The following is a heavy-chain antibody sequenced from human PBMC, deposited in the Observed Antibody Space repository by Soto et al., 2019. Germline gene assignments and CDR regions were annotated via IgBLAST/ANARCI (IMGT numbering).Heavy chain of an antibody. J-gene: IGHJ4*02. D-gene: IGHD2-15*01. Sequence: VQLVESGGGLVKPGGSLTLSCAASGFAFRSYNMNWVRQAPGKGLEWVESISRGSSNIYSADSVKGRFTIPRANAKNSLFLQMDSLRAEDSAGYYCASATVVAATFDFWGQGTLVTVSS. V-gene: IGHV3-21*01. CDR3: ASATVVAATFDF. CDR2: ISRGSSNI. CDR1: GFAFRSYN.